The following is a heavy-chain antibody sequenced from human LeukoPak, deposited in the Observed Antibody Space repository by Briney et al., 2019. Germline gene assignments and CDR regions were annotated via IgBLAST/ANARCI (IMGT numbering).Heavy chain of an antibody. D-gene: IGHD1-1*01. V-gene: IGHV1-2*02. Sequence: ASVRVSCKASGYTFTGYYMHWVRQAPGQGLEWMGWINPNSGGTNYAKKVQGRVTMTRDTSISTVYMELSRLRSDDTAVYYCARGEGRRNYYYYYYMDVWGKGTTVTISS. CDR1: GYTFTGYY. J-gene: IGHJ6*03. CDR3: ARGEGRRNYYYYYYMDV. CDR2: INPNSGGT.